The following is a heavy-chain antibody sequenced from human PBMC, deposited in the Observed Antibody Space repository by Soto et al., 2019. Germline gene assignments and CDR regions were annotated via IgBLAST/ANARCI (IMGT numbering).Heavy chain of an antibody. J-gene: IGHJ1*01. CDR1: GSTFSSYA. CDR3: ARDYCSGGSCYYFQH. Sequence: GGSLRLSCAASGSTFSSYAMHWVRQAPGKGLEYVSAISSNGGSTYYANSVKGRFTISRDNSKNTLYLQMGSLRAEDMAVYYCARDYCSGGSCYYFQHWGQGTLVTVSS. CDR2: ISSNGGST. D-gene: IGHD2-15*01. V-gene: IGHV3-64*01.